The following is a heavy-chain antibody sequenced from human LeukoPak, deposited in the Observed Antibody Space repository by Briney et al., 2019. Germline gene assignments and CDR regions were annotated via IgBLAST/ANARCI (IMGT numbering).Heavy chain of an antibody. J-gene: IGHJ4*02. CDR2: IKEDGSER. D-gene: IGHD5-12*01. V-gene: IGHV3-7*01. CDR1: GFSFSSYW. CDR3: ARDGRWLRLGIDY. Sequence: PGGSLRLSCVASGFSFSSYWMSWVRETPGKGLEWVANIKEDGSERYYVDSVKGRFTISRDNAKNSLFMQMNSLRAEDTAVYYCARDGRWLRLGIDYWGQGTLVTVSS.